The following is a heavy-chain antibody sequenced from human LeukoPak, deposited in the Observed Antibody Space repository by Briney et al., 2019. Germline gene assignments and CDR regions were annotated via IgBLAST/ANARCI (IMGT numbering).Heavy chain of an antibody. Sequence: ASVKVSCKASGYTFTSHYMHWARQAPGQGLEWMGIINPSGGSTSYAQKFQGRVTMTRDMSTSTVYMELSSLRPEDTAVYYCARDLKTAMDYFDYWGQGALVTVSS. CDR3: ARDLKTAMDYFDY. J-gene: IGHJ4*02. CDR1: GYTFTSHY. CDR2: INPSGGST. V-gene: IGHV1-46*01. D-gene: IGHD2-2*01.